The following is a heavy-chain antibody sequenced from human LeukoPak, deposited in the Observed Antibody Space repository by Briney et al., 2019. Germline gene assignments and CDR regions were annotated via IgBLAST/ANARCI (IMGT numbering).Heavy chain of an antibody. J-gene: IGHJ5*02. CDR1: GFSFSAYP. D-gene: IGHD4-17*01. V-gene: IGHV3-23*01. Sequence: GGSLRLSCAASGFSFSAYPMGWVRQAPGKGLQWLSGISASGDVTFHADRVKGRFAISRDNAKNSLYLQMNSLRAEDTAVYYCARGYGEHNWFDPWGQGTLVTVSS. CDR2: ISASGDVT. CDR3: ARGYGEHNWFDP.